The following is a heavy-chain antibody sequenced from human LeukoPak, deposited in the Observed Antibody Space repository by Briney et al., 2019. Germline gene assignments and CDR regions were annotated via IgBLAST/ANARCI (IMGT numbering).Heavy chain of an antibody. J-gene: IGHJ4*02. D-gene: IGHD5-12*01. CDR1: GGSISSSSYY. CDR2: IYYSGST. CDR3: ARALRGYSGYVVC. V-gene: IGHV4-39*07. Sequence: PSETLSLTCTVSGGSISSSSYYWGWIRQPPGKGLEWIGSIYYSGSTYYNPSLKSRVTISVDTSKNQFSLKLSSVTAADTAVYYRARALRGYSGYVVCWGQGTLVTVSS.